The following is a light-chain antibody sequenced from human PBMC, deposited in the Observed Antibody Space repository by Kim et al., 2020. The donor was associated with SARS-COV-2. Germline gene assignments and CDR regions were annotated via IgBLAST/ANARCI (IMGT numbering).Light chain of an antibody. CDR2: YDS. V-gene: IGLV3-21*04. CDR3: QVWDSSSDQDAV. J-gene: IGLJ7*01. Sequence: PGKTARITCGGNNIGSKSVHWYQQKPGQAPVLVIYYDSDRPSGIPERFSGSNSGNTATLTISRVEAGDEADYYCQVWDSSSDQDAVFGGGTQLTVL. CDR1: NIGSKS.